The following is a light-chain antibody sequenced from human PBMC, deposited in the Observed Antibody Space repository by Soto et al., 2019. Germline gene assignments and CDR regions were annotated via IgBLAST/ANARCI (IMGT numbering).Light chain of an antibody. CDR3: QQTYTVPYT. CDR1: QSISSY. Sequence: DIQMTQSPSSLSASVGDRVTITCRASQSISSYLNWYQQKSGKAPKFLMYATSHLQSGVPSRFSGSGSGTEFTLPISGLQPEDFGYYYCQQTYTVPYTFGQGTKLEI. CDR2: ATS. J-gene: IGKJ2*01. V-gene: IGKV1-39*01.